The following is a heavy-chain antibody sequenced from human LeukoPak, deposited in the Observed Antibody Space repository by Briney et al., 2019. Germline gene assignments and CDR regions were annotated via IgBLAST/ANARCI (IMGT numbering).Heavy chain of an antibody. CDR2: IYTSGST. CDR1: GGSISSYY. Sequence: SETLSLTCTVSGGSISSYYWSWIRQPPGKGLEWIGYIYTSGSTNYNPSLKSRVTISVDTSKNQFPLNLSSVTAADTAVYYCARAGFLVSGSTRATCYMDGWGKGTTVTVSS. J-gene: IGHJ6*03. V-gene: IGHV4-4*09. D-gene: IGHD3-10*01. CDR3: ARAGFLVSGSTRATCYMDG.